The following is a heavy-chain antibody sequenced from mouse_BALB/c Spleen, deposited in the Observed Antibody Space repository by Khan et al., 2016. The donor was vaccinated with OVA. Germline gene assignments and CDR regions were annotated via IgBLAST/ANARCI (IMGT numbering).Heavy chain of an antibody. CDR1: GYTFTEYT. J-gene: IGHJ4*01. CDR3: ARGIYYDFYAMDY. V-gene: IGHV1-26*01. Sequence: EVQLQQSGPELVKPGASVKISCKTSGYTFTEYTMHWVKQSHGKSLEWIGGINPNNGGISYNQKFKGKATLTVDKSSSTAYMEFRSLTSEDSSVYYCARGIYYDFYAMDYWGHGTSVTVSS. CDR2: INPNNGGI. D-gene: IGHD2-1*01.